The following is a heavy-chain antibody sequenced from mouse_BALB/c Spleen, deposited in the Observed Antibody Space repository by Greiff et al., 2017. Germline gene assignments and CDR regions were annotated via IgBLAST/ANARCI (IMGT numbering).Heavy chain of an antibody. V-gene: IGHV5-6-2*01. CDR2: IISNGGST. J-gene: IGHJ4*01. Sequence: EVMLVESGGGLVKLGGSLKLSCAASGFTFSSYYMSWVRQTPEKRLELVAAIISNGGSTYYPDTVKGRFTISRDNAKNTLYLQMSSLKSEDTALYYCARRGDYDLYYAMDYWGQGTSVTVSS. CDR1: GFTFSSYY. D-gene: IGHD2-4*01. CDR3: ARRGDYDLYYAMDY.